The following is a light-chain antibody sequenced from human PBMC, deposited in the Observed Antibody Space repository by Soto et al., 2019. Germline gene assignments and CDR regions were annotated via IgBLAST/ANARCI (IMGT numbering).Light chain of an antibody. Sequence: EIVMTQSAATLSVSPGERVTLSCRASQSISTNLVWYQQKPGQAPRLLIYGASTRAPGVPARFSGSGSGTAFTLSISSLQSEDFALYYCQQYNNWPPVFGPGTKVEIK. J-gene: IGKJ1*01. CDR2: GAS. V-gene: IGKV3-15*01. CDR3: QQYNNWPPV. CDR1: QSISTN.